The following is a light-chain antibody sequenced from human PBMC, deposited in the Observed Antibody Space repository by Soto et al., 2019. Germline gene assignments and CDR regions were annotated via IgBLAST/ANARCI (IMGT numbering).Light chain of an antibody. V-gene: IGLV2-11*01. CDR3: CSYAGTYTWV. J-gene: IGLJ3*02. CDR1: RSDVGGYKY. Sequence: QSVLTQPRSVSASPGQSVTLSCTGTRSDVGGYKYVAWYQQHPGTVPKLMIYDVSKRPSGVPDRFSGSKSGNTASLTISGLQAEYEADYYCCSYAGTYTWVFGGGTQLTVL. CDR2: DVS.